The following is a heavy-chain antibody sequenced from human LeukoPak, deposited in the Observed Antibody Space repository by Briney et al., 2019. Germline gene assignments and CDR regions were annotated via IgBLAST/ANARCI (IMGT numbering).Heavy chain of an antibody. V-gene: IGHV3-73*01. J-gene: IGHJ4*02. CDR2: IRSKANSYVT. CDR1: GFTFSGSA. Sequence: GGSLRLSCAASGFTFSGSAMHWVRQASGKGLEWVGRIRSKANSYVTAYAASVKGRFTISRDDSKNTAYLQMNSLKTEDTAVYYCTRRGVVVVTGDQSQDYWGQGTLVTVSS. CDR3: TRRGVVVVTGDQSQDY. D-gene: IGHD2-21*02.